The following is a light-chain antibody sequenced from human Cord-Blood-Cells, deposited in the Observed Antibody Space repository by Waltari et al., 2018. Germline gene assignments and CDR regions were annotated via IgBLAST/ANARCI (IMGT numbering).Light chain of an antibody. V-gene: IGLV1-47*01. CDR3: AAWDDSLSGRV. J-gene: IGLJ3*02. CDR1: SSNIGSNY. CDR2: RNN. Sequence: QSVLTQPPSASGTPGQRVTISCSGSSSNIGSNYVSWYQQPPGTAPKRLNYRNNPRPAGVPDRFCVSKSGTSASLAISGLRSEDEADYYCAAWDDSLSGRVFGGGTKLTVL.